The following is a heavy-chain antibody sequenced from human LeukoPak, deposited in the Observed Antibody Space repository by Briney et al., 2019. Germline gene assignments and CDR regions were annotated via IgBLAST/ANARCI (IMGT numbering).Heavy chain of an antibody. Sequence: PSETLSLTCTVSGGSISSYYWSWIRQPPGKGLEWIGYIYYSGSTNYNPSLKSRVTISVDTSKNQFSLKLSSVTAADTAVYYCARAIVSVSDEYIDHWGQGTLVTVSS. D-gene: IGHD2/OR15-2a*01. V-gene: IGHV4-59*01. CDR3: ARAIVSVSDEYIDH. CDR1: GGSISSYY. J-gene: IGHJ4*02. CDR2: IYYSGST.